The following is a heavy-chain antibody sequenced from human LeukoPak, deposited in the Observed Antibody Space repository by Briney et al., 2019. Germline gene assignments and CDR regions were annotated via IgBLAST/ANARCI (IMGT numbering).Heavy chain of an antibody. CDR3: ARGTIGGNPASAY. Sequence: GASLRLSCAASGFTFSTYEMNWVRQAPGKGLEWVSSIGTDGYSYSAVSVKGRFTISRDNAKSTLYLQMDSLTVEDTALYYCARGTIGGNPASAYWGQGTMVTVSS. CDR2: IGTDGYS. V-gene: IGHV3-21*06. J-gene: IGHJ4*02. CDR1: GFTFSTYE. D-gene: IGHD4-23*01.